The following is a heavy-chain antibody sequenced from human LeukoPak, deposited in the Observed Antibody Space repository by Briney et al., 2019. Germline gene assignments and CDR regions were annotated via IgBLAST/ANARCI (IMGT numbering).Heavy chain of an antibody. J-gene: IGHJ4*02. CDR3: ARHGEYLRCSGGSCYPDY. D-gene: IGHD2-15*01. V-gene: IGHV4-34*01. CDR1: GGSSRDFSDYY. Sequence: SETLSLTCAVSGGSSRDFSDYYWSWIRQPPGKGLEWMGEINESGSTYYSPSLSNRLTISVDKSKKQFSLRLTSVTAADTAVFYCARHGEYLRCSGGSCYPDYWGQGTLVTVSS. CDR2: INESGST.